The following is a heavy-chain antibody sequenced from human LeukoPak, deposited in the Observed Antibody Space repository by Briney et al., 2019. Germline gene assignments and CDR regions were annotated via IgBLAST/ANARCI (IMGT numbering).Heavy chain of an antibody. CDR1: GFIFSDHY. CDR3: SRCLLFCSGARGYFYY. D-gene: IGHD3-10*02. Sequence: GGSLRLSCAASGFIFSDHYMDWVRQAPGKGLEWVGRIRNKPNSYTTEYAASAKGRFTISRDDSKNSLYLQMNSLKTEDTAVYYCSRCLLFCSGARGYFYYWGQGTLVTVSS. J-gene: IGHJ4*02. V-gene: IGHV3-72*01. CDR2: IRNKPNSYTT.